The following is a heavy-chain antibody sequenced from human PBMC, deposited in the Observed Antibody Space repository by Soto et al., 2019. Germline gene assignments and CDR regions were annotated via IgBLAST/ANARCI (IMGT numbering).Heavy chain of an antibody. Sequence: SETLSLTCTVSGGSISSGDYYWSWIRQPPGKGLEWIGYMYYSGSTYYNPSLKSRVTISVDTSKNQFSLKLSSVTAADTAVYYCASGGNPPYFDYWGQGTLVTVSS. CDR3: ASGGNPPYFDY. CDR1: GGSISSGDYY. D-gene: IGHD2-15*01. CDR2: MYYSGST. J-gene: IGHJ4*02. V-gene: IGHV4-30-4*01.